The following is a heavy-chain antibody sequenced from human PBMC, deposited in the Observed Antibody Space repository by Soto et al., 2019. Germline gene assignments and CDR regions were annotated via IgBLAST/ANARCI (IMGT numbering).Heavy chain of an antibody. CDR2: IFSSGST. CDR3: AREGSYSAYNFAHGIQLWSFDF. J-gene: IGHJ4*02. V-gene: IGHV4-4*07. Sequence: SETLSLTCTVSGGSISSYYWSWVRQPAGKGLEWIGRIFSSGSTSFNPSLESRVAMSVDTSKHHFSLNLSSVTAADMAVYYCAREGSYSAYNFAHGIQLWSFDFWGQGALVTVSS. D-gene: IGHD5-12*01. CDR1: GGSISSYY.